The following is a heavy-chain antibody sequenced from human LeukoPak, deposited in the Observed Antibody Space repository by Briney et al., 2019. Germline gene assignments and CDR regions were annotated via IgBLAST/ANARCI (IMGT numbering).Heavy chain of an antibody. D-gene: IGHD3-16*02. CDR1: GYTFTSYG. CDR3: ARVPSYRPPDY. J-gene: IGHJ4*02. V-gene: IGHV1-18*01. Sequence: ASVKVSCKASGYTFTSYGISWVRQAPGQGLEWMGWISAYNSNTNYAQKLQGRVTLTTDTSTTTAYMELRSLRSDDTAVYYCARVPSYRPPDYWGVGTLVTVSS. CDR2: ISAYNSNT.